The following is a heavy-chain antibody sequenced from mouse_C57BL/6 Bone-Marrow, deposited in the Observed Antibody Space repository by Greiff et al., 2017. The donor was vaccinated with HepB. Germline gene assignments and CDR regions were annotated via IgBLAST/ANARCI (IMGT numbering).Heavy chain of an antibody. Sequence: EVHLVESGPGLVKPSQSLSLTCSVTGYSITSGYYWNWIRQFPGNKLEWMGYISYDGSNNYNPSLKNRISITRDTSKNQFFLKLNSVTTEDTATYYCARGRYYYGSRFDYWGQGTTLTVSS. V-gene: IGHV3-6*01. J-gene: IGHJ2*01. CDR3: ARGRYYYGSRFDY. CDR1: GYSITSGYY. D-gene: IGHD1-1*01. CDR2: ISYDGSN.